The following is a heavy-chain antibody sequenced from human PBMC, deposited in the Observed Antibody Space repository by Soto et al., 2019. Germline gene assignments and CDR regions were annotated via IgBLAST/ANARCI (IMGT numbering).Heavy chain of an antibody. D-gene: IGHD5-18*01. Sequence: PGGSLRLSCAASGFTFSSYGMNWVRQAPGKGLEWVSYISSSSSSSTIYYADSVKGRFTISRDNAKNSLYLQLNSLRDEDTAVYYCAKDGYSYGYSFDYWGQGTLVTAPQ. CDR3: AKDGYSYGYSFDY. V-gene: IGHV3-48*02. CDR1: GFTFSSYG. CDR2: ISSSSSSSTI. J-gene: IGHJ4*02.